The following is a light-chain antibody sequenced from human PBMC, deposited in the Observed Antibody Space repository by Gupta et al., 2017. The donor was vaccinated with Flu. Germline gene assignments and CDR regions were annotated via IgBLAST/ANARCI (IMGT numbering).Light chain of an antibody. J-gene: IGKJ2*01. Sequence: EIVLTQSPATLSLSPGERATLSCRASQSVSTFLAWYQQKPAQAPRLLIYGASSRATGVPATFSGSGSGTDFTLTISSLEPEDFAVYYCQQRYNWPATFGEGTKMEIK. CDR2: GAS. CDR3: QQRYNWPAT. V-gene: IGKV3-11*01. CDR1: QSVSTF.